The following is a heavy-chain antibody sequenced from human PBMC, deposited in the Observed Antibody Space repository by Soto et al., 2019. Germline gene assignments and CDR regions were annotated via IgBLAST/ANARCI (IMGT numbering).Heavy chain of an antibody. J-gene: IGHJ3*02. CDR2: INPDSGGT. Sequence: ASVKVSCKASGYTFTDYYMHWVRQAPGQGLEWMGWINPDSGGTNYAQKFQGRVTMTGDTSISTAYLELSRLRSDDTAIYYCARSVRGHDAFDIWGQGTMVT. CDR1: GYTFTDYY. V-gene: IGHV1-2*02. D-gene: IGHD3-10*02. CDR3: ARSVRGHDAFDI.